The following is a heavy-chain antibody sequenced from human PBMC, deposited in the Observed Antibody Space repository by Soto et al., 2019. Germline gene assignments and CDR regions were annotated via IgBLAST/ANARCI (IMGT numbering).Heavy chain of an antibody. J-gene: IGHJ4*03. V-gene: IGHV1-18*04. CDR2: ISAYNGNT. D-gene: IGHD6-19*01. CDR3: ARVTPPGIAVADFDF. CDR1: GYTFTSYG. Sequence: EASVKVSCKASGYTFTSYGISWVRQAPGQGLEWMGWISAYNGNTNYAQKLQGRVTMTTDTSTSTAYMELRSLRSDDTAVYYCARVTPPGIAVADFDFWGQGTLVTVSS.